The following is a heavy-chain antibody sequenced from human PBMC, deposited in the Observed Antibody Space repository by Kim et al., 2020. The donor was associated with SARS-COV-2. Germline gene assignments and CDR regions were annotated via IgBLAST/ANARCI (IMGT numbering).Heavy chain of an antibody. J-gene: IGHJ2*01. V-gene: IGHV3-7*01. Sequence: YYVDSVKGRFTISRDNAKNSLYLQMNSLRAEDTAVYYCARLGIASWYFDLWGRGTLVTFSS. D-gene: IGHD6-13*01. CDR3: ARLGIASWYFDL.